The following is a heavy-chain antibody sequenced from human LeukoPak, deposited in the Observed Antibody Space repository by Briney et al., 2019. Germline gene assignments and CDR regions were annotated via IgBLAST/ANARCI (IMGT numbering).Heavy chain of an antibody. V-gene: IGHV4-61*02. CDR1: GGSISSGSYY. CDR2: VYSSGST. J-gene: IGHJ4*02. Sequence: SETLSLTCTVSGGSISSGSYYWSWIRQPAGKGLEWIGRVYSSGSTNYNPSLSSRVTISVDTSKNQFSLKLSSVTAADTAVYYCARGFSSWSSDYWGQGTLVTVSS. CDR3: ARGFSSWSSDY. D-gene: IGHD6-19*01.